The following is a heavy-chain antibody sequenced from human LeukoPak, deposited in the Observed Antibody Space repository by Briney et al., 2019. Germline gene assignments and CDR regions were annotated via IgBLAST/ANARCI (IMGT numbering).Heavy chain of an antibody. Sequence: PSETLSLTCTVSGGSISSGSYYWSWIRQPAGKGLEWIGRIYTSGSTNYNPSLKSRVTISVDTSKNQFSLKLSSATAADTAVYYCAGAGDFWSGYYVDYWGQGTLVTVSS. CDR2: IYTSGST. V-gene: IGHV4-61*02. CDR1: GGSISSGSYY. J-gene: IGHJ4*02. CDR3: AGAGDFWSGYYVDY. D-gene: IGHD3-3*01.